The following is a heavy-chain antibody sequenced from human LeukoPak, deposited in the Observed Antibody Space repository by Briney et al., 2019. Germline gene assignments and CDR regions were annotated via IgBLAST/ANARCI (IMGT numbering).Heavy chain of an antibody. D-gene: IGHD5-12*01. J-gene: IGHJ3*01. CDR2: ISSSGYTI. CDR3: ARTDSGYDSDAFDV. CDR1: GFTFSSFE. Sequence: GGSLRLSCAASGFTFSSFEMHWVRQAPGKGLEWVSYISSSGYTIYYADSVKGRLATSRDNANNSLYLQMNSLRAEDTAVYYCARTDSGYDSDAFDVWGQGTMVTVSS. V-gene: IGHV3-48*03.